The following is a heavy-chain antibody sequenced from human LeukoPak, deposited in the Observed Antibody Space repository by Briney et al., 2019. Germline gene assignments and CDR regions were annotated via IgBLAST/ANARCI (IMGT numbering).Heavy chain of an antibody. CDR2: ISGSGGST. J-gene: IGHJ6*03. CDR1: GFTFSSYG. Sequence: QAGGSLRLSCAASGFTFSSYGMSWVRQAPGKGLEWVSAISGSGGSTYYADSVKGRFTISRDNSKNTLYLQMNSLRAEDTAVYYCAKGGLLWFGNYYMDVWGKGTTVTISS. CDR3: AKGGLLWFGNYYMDV. D-gene: IGHD3-10*01. V-gene: IGHV3-23*01.